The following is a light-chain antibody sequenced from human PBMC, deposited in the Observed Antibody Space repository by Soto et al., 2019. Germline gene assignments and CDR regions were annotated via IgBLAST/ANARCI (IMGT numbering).Light chain of an antibody. CDR3: QQDYNYPFT. Sequence: AIPMTQSPSSLSASVGDRVTITCRASQGIRNDLGWYQQKPGKAPKLLIYAASSLQSGVPSRFSGSGSGTDFTLTISSLQPEDFATYYCQQDYNYPFTFGPGTKVDIK. CDR2: AAS. V-gene: IGKV1-6*01. CDR1: QGIRND. J-gene: IGKJ3*01.